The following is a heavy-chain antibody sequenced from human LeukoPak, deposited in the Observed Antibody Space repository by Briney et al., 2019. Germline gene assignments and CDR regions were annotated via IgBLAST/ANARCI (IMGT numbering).Heavy chain of an antibody. CDR3: AGYHAYGVTTPPLGY. CDR2: IYHSGST. V-gene: IGHV4-38-2*02. CDR1: GYSISNGYY. Sequence: SETLSLICTVSGYSISNGYYWGWIRQPPGKGLEWIGSIYHSGSTYYNPSLKSRVTISVDTSKNQFSLKLSSVTAADTAVYFCAGYHAYGVTTPPLGYWGQGTLVTVSS. J-gene: IGHJ4*02. D-gene: IGHD4-17*01.